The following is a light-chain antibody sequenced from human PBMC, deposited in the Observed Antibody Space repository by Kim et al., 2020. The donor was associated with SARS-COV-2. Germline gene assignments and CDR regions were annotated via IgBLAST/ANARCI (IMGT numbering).Light chain of an antibody. Sequence: EIVLTQSPGTLSVTPGERATLSCRASQSVSSTFLGWYQKKPGQAPRLLIYGASNRATGIPDRFRGSGSGTDFTLTISRLEPEDSAVYYCHYYGFSVGFPFGPGTKVDIK. V-gene: IGKV3-20*01. CDR2: GAS. CDR3: HYYGFSVGFP. CDR1: QSVSSTF. J-gene: IGKJ3*01.